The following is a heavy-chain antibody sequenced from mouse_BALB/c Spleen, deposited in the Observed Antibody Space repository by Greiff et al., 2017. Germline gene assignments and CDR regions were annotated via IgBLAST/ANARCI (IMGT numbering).Heavy chain of an antibody. Sequence: VKLMESGAELARPGASVKLSCKASGYTFTSYWMQWVKQRPGQGLEWIGAIYPGDGDTRYTQKFKGKATLTADKSSSTAYMQLSSLASEDSAVYYCASDGAHYWGQGTTLTVSS. J-gene: IGHJ2*01. V-gene: IGHV1-87*01. D-gene: IGHD2-13*01. CDR2: IYPGDGDT. CDR1: GYTFTSYW. CDR3: ASDGAHY.